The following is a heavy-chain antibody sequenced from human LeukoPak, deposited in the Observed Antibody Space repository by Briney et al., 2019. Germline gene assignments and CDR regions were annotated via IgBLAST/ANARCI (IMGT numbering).Heavy chain of an antibody. D-gene: IGHD5-12*01. CDR3: ARDMRYSGYDDIDY. J-gene: IGHJ4*02. CDR1: GFTFSSYW. CDR2: INSDGSRT. Sequence: GGSLRLSCAASGFTFSSYWMHWVRQAPGKGLVWVSRINSDGSRTIYADSVKGRFTISRDNAKNTLYLQMNSLRAEDTAVYYCARDMRYSGYDDIDYWGQGTLVTVSS. V-gene: IGHV3-74*01.